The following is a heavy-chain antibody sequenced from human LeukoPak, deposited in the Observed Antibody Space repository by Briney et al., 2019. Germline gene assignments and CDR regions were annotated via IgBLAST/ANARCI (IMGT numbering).Heavy chain of an antibody. CDR2: INPSGGST. D-gene: IGHD2-2*01. J-gene: IGHJ4*02. CDR3: ARDGPTAAPFDY. V-gene: IGHV1-46*01. CDR1: GYRFTSYD. Sequence: ASVKVSFKASGYRFTSYDMHWVRQAPGQGLEWMGIINPSGGSTSYAQRFQGRVAMTRDTSTTTVYVEVNSLTSEDTAVYFCARDGPTAAPFDYWGQGTLVTVSS.